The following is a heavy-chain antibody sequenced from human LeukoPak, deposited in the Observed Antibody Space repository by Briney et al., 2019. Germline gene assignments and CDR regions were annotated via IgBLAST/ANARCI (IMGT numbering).Heavy chain of an antibody. CDR2: IIPIFGTA. D-gene: IGHD1-26*01. CDR1: GGTFSSYA. CDR3: ARALVGATILRAFDI. Sequence: GASVTVSCTASGGTFSSYAISWVRQAPGQGLEWMGGIIPIFGTANYAQKFQGRVTITADESTSTAYMELSSLRSEDTAVYYCARALVGATILRAFDIWGQGTMVTVSS. J-gene: IGHJ3*02. V-gene: IGHV1-69*13.